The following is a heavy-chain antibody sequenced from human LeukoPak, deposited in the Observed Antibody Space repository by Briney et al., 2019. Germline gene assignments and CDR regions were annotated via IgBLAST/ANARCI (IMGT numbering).Heavy chain of an antibody. J-gene: IGHJ4*02. Sequence: GGSLRLSCAASGFTFSSYNMNWVRQAPGKGLEWLSYISSSSTTTYYADSVKGRFTISRDNAKNSLSLQMNRLRAEDTAVYYCARDQGGGYSYGWQSFDYWGQGTLVTVSS. CDR3: ARDQGGGYSYGWQSFDY. CDR2: ISSSSTTT. D-gene: IGHD5-18*01. CDR1: GFTFSSYN. V-gene: IGHV3-48*04.